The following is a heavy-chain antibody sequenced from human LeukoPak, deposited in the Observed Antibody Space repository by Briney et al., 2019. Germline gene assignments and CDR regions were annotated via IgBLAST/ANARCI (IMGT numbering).Heavy chain of an antibody. CDR1: GFTFSTAW. V-gene: IGHV3-15*01. CDR3: TTGTPLRSSSPSIGYFDY. CDR2: IKVKTDGGTT. J-gene: IGHJ4*02. D-gene: IGHD3-3*01. Sequence: GGSLRLSCAASGFTFSTAWMSWVRQAPGKGLEWVGRIKVKTDGGTTDYAAPVKGRFTISRDDSKNTLYLQMNSLKTEDTAVYYCTTGTPLRSSSPSIGYFDYWGQGTLVTVSS.